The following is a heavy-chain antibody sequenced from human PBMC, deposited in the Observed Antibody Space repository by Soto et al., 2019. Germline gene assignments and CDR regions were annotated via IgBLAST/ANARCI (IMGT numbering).Heavy chain of an antibody. J-gene: IGHJ4*02. V-gene: IGHV3-30*18. CDR2: ISYDGSNK. D-gene: IGHD3-22*01. Sequence: PGGSLRLSGAASGFPFSSYGMHWVRQSPGKGLEWVAVISYDGSNKYYADSVKCRFTISRDNSKNTLYLQMNSLRAEDTAVYYCAKTHYYDSSGYSFDYWGQGTLVTVSS. CDR1: GFPFSSYG. CDR3: AKTHYYDSSGYSFDY.